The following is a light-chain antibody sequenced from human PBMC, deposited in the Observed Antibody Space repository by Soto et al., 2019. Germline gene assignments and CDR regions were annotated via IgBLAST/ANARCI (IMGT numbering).Light chain of an antibody. V-gene: IGKV1-9*01. Sequence: DIQLTQSPSFLSASVGDTVTITCRASQGMSTYLAWYQQKPGKVPKLLIRSASTLQSGVPPRFSGGGSGTEFTLTICTLQPDDSGIYYCQQLNGYQLAFGGGTNVEIK. J-gene: IGKJ4*01. CDR2: SAS. CDR1: QGMSTY. CDR3: QQLNGYQLA.